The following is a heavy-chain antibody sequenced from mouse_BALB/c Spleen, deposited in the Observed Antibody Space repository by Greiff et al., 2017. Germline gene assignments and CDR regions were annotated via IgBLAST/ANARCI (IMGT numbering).Heavy chain of an antibody. CDR1: GFTFSSYT. D-gene: IGHD1-1*01. V-gene: IGHV5-12-2*01. CDR3: ARHGGGSSFYYAMDY. J-gene: IGHJ4*01. Sequence: EVMLVESGGGLVQPGGSLKLSCAASGFTFSSYTMSWVRQTPEKRLEWVAYISNGGGSTYYPDTVKGRFTISRDNAKNTLYLQMSSLKSEDTAMYYCARHGGGSSFYYAMDYWGQGTSVTVSS. CDR2: ISNGGGST.